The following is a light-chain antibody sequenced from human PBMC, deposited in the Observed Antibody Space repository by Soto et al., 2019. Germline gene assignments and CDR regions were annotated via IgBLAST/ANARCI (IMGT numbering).Light chain of an antibody. CDR1: TSNIGSNI. J-gene: IGLJ3*02. Sequence: QSVLAQPPSASGTPGQRVTISCSGSTSNIGSNIVNWYRHLPGTTPKLLIYGSNQRPSGVPDRFSGSTSGTSASLAISGLQSEDEADYYCAAWDDSLKGCVFGGGTKVTVL. CDR2: GSN. V-gene: IGLV1-44*01. CDR3: AAWDDSLKGCV.